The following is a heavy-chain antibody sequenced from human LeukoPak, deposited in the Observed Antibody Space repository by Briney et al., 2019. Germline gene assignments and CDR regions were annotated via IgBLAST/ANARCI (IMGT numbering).Heavy chain of an antibody. CDR2: IWYDGSNK. CDR3: VRWGPSKAMDV. V-gene: IGHV3-33*01. J-gene: IGHJ6*04. Sequence: GRSLRLSCEASGFSFSSHGMHWVRQAPGKGLEWVAVIWYDGSNKYYADSVKGRFTISRDNSKNMLYVEMNSLRAEDTAVYHCVRWGPSKAMDVWGKGTTVTVSP. CDR1: GFSFSSHG. D-gene: IGHD7-27*01.